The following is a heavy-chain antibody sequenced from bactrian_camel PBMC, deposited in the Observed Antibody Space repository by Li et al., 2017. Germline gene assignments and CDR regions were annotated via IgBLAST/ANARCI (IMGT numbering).Heavy chain of an antibody. CDR3: AALKCSDVSSLMIMVRAADARY. CDR1: AYTYTGNY. V-gene: IGHV3S28*01. D-gene: IGHD1*01. CDR2: INTGGGST. J-gene: IGHJ4*01. Sequence: QLVESGGGSLQPGGSLRLSCAASAYTYTGNYWGWFRQAPGKEREGVASINTGGGSTYYSDSVKGRFTISQDNAKHTLYLEMSNLKPADTGMYSCAALKCSDVSSLMIMVRAADARYWGQGTQVTVSS.